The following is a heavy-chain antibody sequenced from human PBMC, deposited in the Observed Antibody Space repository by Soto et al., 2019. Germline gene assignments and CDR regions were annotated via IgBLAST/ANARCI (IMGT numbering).Heavy chain of an antibody. CDR3: ARVDHGGTSHWYLDL. Sequence: EVPLVESGGGLVKPGGSLRLSCAVSGFTFSNYNMNWVRQAPGKGLEWVSSLGRSGGYIYYSDSVKGRFTISRDNVKNSLFLQMHSLRAEDTAVYYCARVDHGGTSHWYLDLWGRGTLVTVSS. CDR1: GFTFSNYN. J-gene: IGHJ2*01. D-gene: IGHD4-17*01. V-gene: IGHV3-21*01. CDR2: LGRSGGYI.